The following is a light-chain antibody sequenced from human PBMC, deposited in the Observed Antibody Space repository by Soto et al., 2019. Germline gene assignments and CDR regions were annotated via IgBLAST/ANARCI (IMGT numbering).Light chain of an antibody. Sequence: EIVMTQAPATLSVSPGEGATLSCRASQGVGTNLAWYQQKPGQAPRLLFYGASTRATGFPARFSGSGSGTEFTLTISSLQSADFAVYYCQQYNKWPGTFGRGTKLEIK. J-gene: IGKJ2*01. CDR2: GAS. CDR3: QQYNKWPGT. V-gene: IGKV3-15*01. CDR1: QGVGTN.